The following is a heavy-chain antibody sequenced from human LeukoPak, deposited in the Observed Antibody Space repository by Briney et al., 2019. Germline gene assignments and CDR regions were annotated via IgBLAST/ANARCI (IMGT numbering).Heavy chain of an antibody. CDR2: ISSSGSTI. CDR3: ARDPSVLRFLEWLPYGMDV. V-gene: IGHV3-11*04. CDR1: GVTFSDYY. D-gene: IGHD3-3*01. J-gene: IGHJ6*02. Sequence: PGGSLRLSCAASGVTFSDYYMTWIRQAPGQGLEWVSYISSSGSTIYYADSVKGRFTISRDNAKNSLYLQMNSLRAEDTAVYYCARDPSVLRFLEWLPYGMDVWGQGTTVTVSS.